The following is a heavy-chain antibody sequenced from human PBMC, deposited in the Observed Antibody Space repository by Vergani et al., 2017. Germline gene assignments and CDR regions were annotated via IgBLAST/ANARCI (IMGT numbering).Heavy chain of an antibody. D-gene: IGHD6-25*01. V-gene: IGHV3-21*01. CDR3: ARDLRGYGPFDL. CDR1: GFDFNSYS. CDR2: ISSQTDYI. J-gene: IGHJ4*02. Sequence: EVQLVESGGGLVRPGGSLRLSCAASGFDFNSYSMNWIRQAPGKGLEWVASISSQTDYIFYADALRGRVTISRDNAAQSLFLQMSSLRAEDTGVYFCARDLRGYGPFDLWGQGTLVTVS.